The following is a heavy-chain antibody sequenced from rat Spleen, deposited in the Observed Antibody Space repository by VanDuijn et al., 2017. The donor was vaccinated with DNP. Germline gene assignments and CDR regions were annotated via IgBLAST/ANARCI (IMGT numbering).Heavy chain of an antibody. D-gene: IGHD1-1*01. CDR3: AIYFYSGDNWFAY. CDR1: GFKFRNYY. V-gene: IGHV5-31*01. CDR2: ITSTTGST. Sequence: EVQLVESGGGLVQPGGSLNLSCEASGFKFRNYYMAWIRQVPGKGLEWIASITSTTGSTYYPGSVKGRFTISRDTSKNTLYLQMNSLRSEDTATYYCAIYFYSGDNWFAYWGQGTLVTVSS. J-gene: IGHJ3*01.